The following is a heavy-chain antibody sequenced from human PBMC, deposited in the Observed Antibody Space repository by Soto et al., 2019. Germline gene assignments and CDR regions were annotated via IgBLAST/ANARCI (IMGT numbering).Heavy chain of an antibody. V-gene: IGHV4-34*01. CDR3: ARGGDTVTTFYYYYMDV. CDR1: GGSFSGYY. Sequence: QVQLQQWGAGLLKPSETLSLTCAVYGGSFSGYYWSWIRQPPGKGLEWIGEINHSGSTNYNPSLKRRVTISVDAYKNQFSLKLSSVTAADTAVYYCARGGDTVTTFYYYYMDVWGKGTTVTVSS. J-gene: IGHJ6*03. CDR2: INHSGST. D-gene: IGHD4-17*01.